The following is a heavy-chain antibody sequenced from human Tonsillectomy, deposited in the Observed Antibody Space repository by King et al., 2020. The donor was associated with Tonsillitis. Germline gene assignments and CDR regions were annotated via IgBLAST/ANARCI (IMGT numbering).Heavy chain of an antibody. Sequence: VQLQLWGAGLLKPSETLSLTCAVYGGSFSGYYWSLIRQPPGKGLEWIGEINHSGSTNYNPSLKSRVTISVDTSKNQFSLKLSSVTAADTAVYYCARYFGSYELDPWGQGTLVTVSS. V-gene: IGHV4-34*01. CDR1: GGSFSGYY. CDR2: INHSGST. J-gene: IGHJ5*02. CDR3: ARYFGSYELDP. D-gene: IGHD2-21*01.